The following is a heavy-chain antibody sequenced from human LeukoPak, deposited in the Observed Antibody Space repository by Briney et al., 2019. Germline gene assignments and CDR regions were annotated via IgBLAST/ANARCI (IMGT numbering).Heavy chain of an antibody. J-gene: IGHJ6*03. CDR1: GYTFTGYY. CDR2: INPNSGGT. D-gene: IGHD6-19*01. CDR3: ARVGPAVAGTGPGYYYYYMDV. Sequence: GASVKVSCKASGYTFTGYYMHWVRQAPGQGLEWMGWINPNSGGTNYAQKFQGRVTMTRDTSISTAYMELSRLRSDDTAVYYCARVGPAVAGTGPGYYYYYMDVWGKGTTVTVSS. V-gene: IGHV1-2*02.